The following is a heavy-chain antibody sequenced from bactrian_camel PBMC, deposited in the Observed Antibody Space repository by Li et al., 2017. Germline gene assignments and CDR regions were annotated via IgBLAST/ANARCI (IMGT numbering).Heavy chain of an antibody. V-gene: IGHV3-2*01. Sequence: HVQLVESGGTVVQPGGSLRLSCEASGFTFSSYYMSWVRQAPGKGLEWVSSIYTGGGSTYYADSVKGRFTISQDNAKNTVYLQMNSLKPEDTAVYYCAADSRPTVRCWDYAPYEYNNWAQGTQVTVS. J-gene: IGHJ4*01. CDR3: AADSRPTVRCWDYAPYEYNN. D-gene: IGHD4*01. CDR1: GFTFSSYY. CDR2: IYTGGGST.